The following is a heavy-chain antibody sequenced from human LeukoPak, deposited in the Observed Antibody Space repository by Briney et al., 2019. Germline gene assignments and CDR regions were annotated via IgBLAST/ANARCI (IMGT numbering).Heavy chain of an antibody. D-gene: IGHD3-3*01. J-gene: IGHJ4*02. Sequence: PSETLSLTCTVSGGSISSGSYYWSWIRQPPGKGLEWIGYIYYSGSTNYNPSLKSRVTISVDTSKNQFSLKLSSVTAADTAVYYCARGQYDFWGDYWGQGTLVTVSS. CDR2: IYYSGST. CDR1: GGSISSGSYY. V-gene: IGHV4-61*01. CDR3: ARGQYDFWGDY.